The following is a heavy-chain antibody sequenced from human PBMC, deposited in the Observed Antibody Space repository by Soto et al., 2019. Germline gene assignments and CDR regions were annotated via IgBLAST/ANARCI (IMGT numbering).Heavy chain of an antibody. D-gene: IGHD4-17*01. J-gene: IGHJ4*02. Sequence: SETLSLTCPVSGASINSGGYYWSWIRQLPGKGLEWIGYSYCSGSTYYNPHRESRVIISLDTAQNQFSLKMSSVTAADAAVYECASGDAWEGILAYWGQGTLVTVSS. V-gene: IGHV4-31*03. CDR2: SYCSGST. CDR1: GASINSGGYY. CDR3: ASGDAWEGILAY.